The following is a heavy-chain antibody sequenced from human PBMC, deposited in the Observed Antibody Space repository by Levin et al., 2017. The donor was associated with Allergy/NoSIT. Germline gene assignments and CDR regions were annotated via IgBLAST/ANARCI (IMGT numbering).Heavy chain of an antibody. Sequence: GESLKISCKGSGYSFTSYWIGWVRQMPGKGLEWMGIIYPGDSDARYSPSFQGQVTISADKSTRTAYLQWNSLKASDTAMYYCEGHLGVQGRHTPDYWGQGTLVTVSS. D-gene: IGHD3-10*01. CDR1: GYSFTSYW. J-gene: IGHJ4*02. CDR3: EGHLGVQGRHTPDY. V-gene: IGHV5-51*01. CDR2: IYPGDSDA.